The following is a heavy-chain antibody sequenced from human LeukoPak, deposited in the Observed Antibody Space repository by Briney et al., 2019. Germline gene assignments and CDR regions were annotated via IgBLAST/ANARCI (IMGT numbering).Heavy chain of an antibody. Sequence: PGRSLRLSCAASGFTFSSYGMHWVRRAPGKGLEWVAVLSYDGSNKYYADSVKGRFTISRDNSKNTLYLQMNSLRAEDTAVYYCANAEGYCSGGSCRPRLYYGMDVWGQGTTVTVSS. J-gene: IGHJ6*02. D-gene: IGHD2-15*01. CDR3: ANAEGYCSGGSCRPRLYYGMDV. V-gene: IGHV3-30*18. CDR2: LSYDGSNK. CDR1: GFTFSSYG.